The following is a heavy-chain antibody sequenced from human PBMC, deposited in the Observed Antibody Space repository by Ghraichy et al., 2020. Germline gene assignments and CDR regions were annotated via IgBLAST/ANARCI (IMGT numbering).Heavy chain of an antibody. CDR2: IYYSGST. CDR1: GGSISSSSYY. Sequence: ESLNISCTVSGGSISSSSYYWGWIRQPPGKGLEWIGNIYYSGSTYYNPSLKSRVTVSVDTSKNQFSLKLSSVTAAETAVYYCARQGIAVAPDAFDIWGQGTMVTVSS. CDR3: ARQGIAVAPDAFDI. V-gene: IGHV4-39*01. J-gene: IGHJ3*02. D-gene: IGHD6-19*01.